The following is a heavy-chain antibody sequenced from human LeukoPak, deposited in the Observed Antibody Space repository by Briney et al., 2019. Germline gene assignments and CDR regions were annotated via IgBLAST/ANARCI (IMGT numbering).Heavy chain of an antibody. CDR2: MFSSGGDT. CDR3: ARGHYDFNA. Sequence: SETLSLTCTVSGGSIINTYWSWIRQASGKGLEWIAYMFSSGGDTNYNPFLKSRVTMSMDTSNNQFSLTLTSVTAADTAVYFCARGHYDFNAWGQGILVTVSS. CDR1: GGSIINTY. V-gene: IGHV4-59*08. J-gene: IGHJ5*02. D-gene: IGHD3-3*01.